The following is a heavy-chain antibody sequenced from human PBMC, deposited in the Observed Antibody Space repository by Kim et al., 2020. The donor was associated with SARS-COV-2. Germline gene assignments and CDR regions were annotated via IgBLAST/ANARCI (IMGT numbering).Heavy chain of an antibody. CDR3: ARGGRGGSPDC. J-gene: IGHJ4*02. Sequence: KNYVDTVKGRFIISRDNAKNSLYLQMNSLRAEDTAVYYCARGGRGGSPDCWGQGSLVNVSS. V-gene: IGHV3-7*01. D-gene: IGHD2-15*01. CDR2: K.